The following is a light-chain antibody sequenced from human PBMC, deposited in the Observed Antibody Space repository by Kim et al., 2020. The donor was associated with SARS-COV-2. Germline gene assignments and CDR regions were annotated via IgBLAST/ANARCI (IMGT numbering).Light chain of an antibody. J-gene: IGKJ5*01. CDR1: QSVGTS. CDR2: GAS. V-gene: IGKV3-11*01. Sequence: EIVLTQSPATLSLSPGERATLSCRASQSVGTSLAWYQQKPGQAPRLLIYGASNRATGIPARFSGSGSGTDFTLTISSLEPEDFAVYYCQQRSNWPITFGQGTRLEIK. CDR3: QQRSNWPIT.